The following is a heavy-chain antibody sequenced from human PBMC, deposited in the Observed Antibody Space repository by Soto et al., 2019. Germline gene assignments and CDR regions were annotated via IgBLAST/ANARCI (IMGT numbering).Heavy chain of an antibody. CDR2: INPNSGGT. CDR3: ARDRGELYDFWSGSTPYYYYYGMDV. Sequence: GASVKVSCKASGYTFTGYYMHWVRQAPGQGLEWMGWINPNSGGTNYAQKFQGLVTMTRDTSISSAYMELSRLRSDDTAVYYCARDRGELYDFWSGSTPYYYYYGMDVWGQGTTVTVSS. D-gene: IGHD3-3*01. CDR1: GYTFTGYY. J-gene: IGHJ6*02. V-gene: IGHV1-2*04.